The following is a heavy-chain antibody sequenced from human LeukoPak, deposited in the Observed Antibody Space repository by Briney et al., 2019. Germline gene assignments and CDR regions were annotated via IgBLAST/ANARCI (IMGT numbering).Heavy chain of an antibody. CDR3: ARESTPFDAFDI. CDR1: GGSISSYY. CDR2: IYYSGST. Sequence: SETLSLTCTVSGGSISSYYWSWIRQPPGKGLEWIGYIYYSGSTNYNPSLKSRVTISVDTSKNQFSLKLSSVTAADTAVYYCARESTPFDAFDIWGQGTMVTVSS. V-gene: IGHV4-59*12. J-gene: IGHJ3*02.